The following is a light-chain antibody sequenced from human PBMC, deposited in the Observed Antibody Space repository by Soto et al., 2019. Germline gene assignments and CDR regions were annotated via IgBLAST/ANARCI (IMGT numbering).Light chain of an antibody. V-gene: IGKV3-11*01. CDR2: DAS. Sequence: EIVLTHSPGILSFSPGEIATLSCGASPSVSIYLAWYQQKPFQVPRLLIYDASNRATGIPARFSGSGSGTDFTLTISSLEPEDSGMYYCQQYDKLPRTFGQGTKVDIK. CDR3: QQYDKLPRT. J-gene: IGKJ1*01. CDR1: PSVSIY.